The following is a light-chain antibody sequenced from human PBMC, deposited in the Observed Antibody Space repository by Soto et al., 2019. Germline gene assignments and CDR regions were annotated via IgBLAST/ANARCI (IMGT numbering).Light chain of an antibody. CDR2: QVS. CDR1: QSLVYSDGNTY. CDR3: IPFSLFPQT. J-gene: IGKJ1*01. Sequence: VLTQTPLSSPVTLGQPASISCRSSQSLVYSDGNTYLSWLQQRPGQPPRLLIYQVSNRFSGVPDRFSGGEAGTDFTLKISRVEAEDVGVYSCIPFSLFPQTFGQGTKVEI. V-gene: IGKV2-24*01.